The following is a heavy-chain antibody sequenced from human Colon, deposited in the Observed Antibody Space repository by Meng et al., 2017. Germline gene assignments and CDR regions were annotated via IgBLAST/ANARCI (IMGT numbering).Heavy chain of an antibody. V-gene: IGHV3-73*01. Sequence: GGSLRLSCVVSGFTFSGSDVHWVRQAPGKGLEWVGRIRSKTDTYSTAFAASVKGRFTISRDDSKNTAYLQLDSLKTEDTAVYYCTVFSGVHFWGQGTMVTVSS. CDR2: IRSKTDTYST. J-gene: IGHJ1*01. CDR1: GFTFSGSD. D-gene: IGHD3-10*01. CDR3: TVFSGVHF.